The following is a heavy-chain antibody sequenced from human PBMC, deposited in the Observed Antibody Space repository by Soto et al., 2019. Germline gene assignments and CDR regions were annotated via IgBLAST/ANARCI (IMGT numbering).Heavy chain of an antibody. CDR1: GGTFSSYA. V-gene: IGHV1-69*01. CDR3: VRDNSGSYQPHDAFDI. D-gene: IGHD1-26*01. CDR2: IIPIFGTA. J-gene: IGHJ3*02. Sequence: QVQLVQSGAEVKKPGSSVKVSCKASGGTFSSYAISWVRQAPGQGLEWMGGIIPIFGTANYAQKFQGRVTITADESTRTAYMELSSLRSEDTAVYYCVRDNSGSYQPHDAFDIWGQGTMVTVSS.